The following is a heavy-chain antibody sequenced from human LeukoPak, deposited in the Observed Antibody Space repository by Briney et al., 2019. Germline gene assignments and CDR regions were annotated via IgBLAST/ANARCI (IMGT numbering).Heavy chain of an antibody. CDR3: AKESTVTPGNVNWFDS. Sequence: SETLSLTCTVSGGSISSYYWSWIRQPPGKGLEWIGYIYYSGSTNYNPSLKSRVTVSVDTSKNQFSLKLSSVTAADTAIYYCAKESTVTPGNVNWFDSWGQGTLVTVSS. D-gene: IGHD4-17*01. CDR2: IYYSGST. V-gene: IGHV4-59*01. J-gene: IGHJ5*01. CDR1: GGSISSYY.